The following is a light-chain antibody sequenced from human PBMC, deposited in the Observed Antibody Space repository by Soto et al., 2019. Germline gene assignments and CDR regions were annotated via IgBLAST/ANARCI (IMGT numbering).Light chain of an antibody. V-gene: IGKV3D-20*02. CDR2: GAS. J-gene: IGKJ5*01. Sequence: EIVLTQSPGTLSLSPGERATLSCRASQSVSSSYLAWYQQQPGQAPRLLMYGASSRATGIPDRFSGSGSGTDFTLTISSLEPEDFAVYYCQQRSNWPITFGQGTRLEIK. CDR3: QQRSNWPIT. CDR1: QSVSSSY.